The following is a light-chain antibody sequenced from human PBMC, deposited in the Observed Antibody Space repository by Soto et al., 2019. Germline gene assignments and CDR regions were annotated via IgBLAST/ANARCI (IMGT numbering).Light chain of an antibody. J-gene: IGLJ1*01. V-gene: IGLV2-8*01. Sequence: QSALAQPPSASGSPGQSVTSSCTGTSGDIGGYNYVSWFQQYPGKAPKLMIFEVDKRPSGVPDRFSGSKSGNTASLTVSGLRADDEADYYCASYAGSDNYVFGTGSKVTAL. CDR3: ASYAGSDNYV. CDR1: SGDIGGYNY. CDR2: EVD.